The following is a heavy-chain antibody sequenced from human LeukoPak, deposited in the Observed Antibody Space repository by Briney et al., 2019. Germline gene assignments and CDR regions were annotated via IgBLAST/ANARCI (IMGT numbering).Heavy chain of an antibody. V-gene: IGHV4-30-4*01. Sequence: SETLSLTCTVSGGSISSGDYYWSWIRQPPGKGLEWIGYIYYSGSTYYNPSLKSRVTISVDTSKNQFSLKLSSVTAADTAVYYCARDAVGGLGNYWGQGTLVTVSS. D-gene: IGHD4-23*01. CDR2: IYYSGST. CDR3: ARDAVGGLGNY. J-gene: IGHJ4*02. CDR1: GGSISSGDYY.